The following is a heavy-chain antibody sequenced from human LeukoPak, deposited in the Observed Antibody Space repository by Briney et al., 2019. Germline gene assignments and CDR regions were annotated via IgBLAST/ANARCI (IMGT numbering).Heavy chain of an antibody. CDR3: ARDPTYYYDSSGYYYYGMDV. V-gene: IGHV3-74*01. CDR1: GFTFNNYW. Sequence: GGSLRLSCSASGFTFNNYWMHWVRQAPGKGLVWVSRINSDGSSTSYADSVKGRFTISRDNAKNTLYLQMNSLRAEDTAVYYCARDPTYYYDSSGYYYYGMDVWGQGTTVTVSS. J-gene: IGHJ6*02. D-gene: IGHD3-22*01. CDR2: INSDGSST.